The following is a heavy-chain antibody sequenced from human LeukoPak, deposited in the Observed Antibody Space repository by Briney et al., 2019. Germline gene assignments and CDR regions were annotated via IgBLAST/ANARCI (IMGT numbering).Heavy chain of an antibody. J-gene: IGHJ4*02. CDR3: ARVPRYYGDYYFDY. V-gene: IGHV3-20*04. D-gene: IGHD4-17*01. CDR1: GFTFDDYG. CDR2: INWNGGST. Sequence: GGSLRLSCAASGFTFDDYGMSWVRQAPGKGLEWVSGINWNGGSTGYADSVKGRFTISRDNAKDSLYLQMNSLRAEDTAVYFCARVPRYYGDYYFDYWGQGTLVTVSS.